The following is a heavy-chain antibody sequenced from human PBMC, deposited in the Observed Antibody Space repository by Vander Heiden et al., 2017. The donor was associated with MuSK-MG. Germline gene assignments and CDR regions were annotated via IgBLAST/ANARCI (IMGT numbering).Heavy chain of an antibody. J-gene: IGHJ5*02. Sequence: VPLVQSGAEVKKPGASVEVSFKASGYTLPGYYMHWVRQAPGQGLEWMGWINPNSGGTNYAQKFQGRVTMTRDTSISTAYMELSRLRSDDTAVYYCAIRRITMVRGWFDPWGQGTLVTVSS. V-gene: IGHV1-2*02. D-gene: IGHD3-10*01. CDR1: GYTLPGYY. CDR2: INPNSGGT. CDR3: AIRRITMVRGWFDP.